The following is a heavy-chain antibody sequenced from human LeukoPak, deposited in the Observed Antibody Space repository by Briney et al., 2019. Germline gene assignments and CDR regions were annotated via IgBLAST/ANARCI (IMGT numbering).Heavy chain of an antibody. V-gene: IGHV3-9*03. CDR3: AKSYSSSSDNYFDY. J-gene: IGHJ4*02. CDR2: ISWNSGSI. D-gene: IGHD6-6*01. CDR1: GFTFDDYA. Sequence: GGSLRLSCAASGFTFDDYAMHWVRQAPGKGLEWVSGISWNSGSIGYADSVKGRFTISRDNAKNSLYLQMNSLRAEDMALYYCAKSYSSSSDNYFDYWGQGTLVTVSS.